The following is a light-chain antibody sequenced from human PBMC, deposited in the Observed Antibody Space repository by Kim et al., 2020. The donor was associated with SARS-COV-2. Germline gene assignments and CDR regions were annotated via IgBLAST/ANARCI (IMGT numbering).Light chain of an antibody. CDR1: QNLSSTY. CDR3: QQYGSSPT. Sequence: EIVLTQSPGTLSLSPGERATLSCRASQNLSSTYLAWYQQKPGQAPRLLIYGASSRATGIPDRFSGSGSGTDFTLTISRLEPEDFAVFYCQQYGSSPTFGQGTRLDIK. CDR2: GAS. V-gene: IGKV3-20*01. J-gene: IGKJ5*01.